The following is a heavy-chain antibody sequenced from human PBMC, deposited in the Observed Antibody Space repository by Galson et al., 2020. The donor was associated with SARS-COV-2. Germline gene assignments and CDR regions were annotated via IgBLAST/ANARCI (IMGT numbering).Heavy chain of an antibody. Sequence: ESGPTLVKPTQTLTLTCTFSGFSLRTSGMCVSWIRQPPGKALKWLARIDWDDDKYYVTSLKTRLTISKDTSKNQVVLTMTNMDPVDTATYYCARDLIAAAGLYYYYYGMDVWGQGTTVTVSS. CDR3: ARDLIAAAGLYYYYYGMDV. J-gene: IGHJ6*02. V-gene: IGHV2-70*11. CDR1: GFSLRTSGMC. D-gene: IGHD6-13*01. CDR2: IDWDDDK.